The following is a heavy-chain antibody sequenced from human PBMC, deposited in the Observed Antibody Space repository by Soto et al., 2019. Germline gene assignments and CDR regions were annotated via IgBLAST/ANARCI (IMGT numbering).Heavy chain of an antibody. CDR1: VFSVDT. V-gene: IGHV1-2*02. CDR2: IKANSGDT. J-gene: IGHJ4*02. Sequence: ASVKVSCKASVFSVDTIHWVRRAPGQGLEWMGWIKANSGDTNYAQNFRGRVTMTRHTSITTAYMELSSLTSADTAVYYCASPRSGPSPDLGYWGQGTVVTVS. D-gene: IGHD2-15*01. CDR3: ASPRSGPSPDLGY.